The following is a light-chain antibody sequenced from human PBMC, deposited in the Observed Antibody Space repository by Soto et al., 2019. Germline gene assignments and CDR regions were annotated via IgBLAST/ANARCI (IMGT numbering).Light chain of an antibody. CDR3: QQYGSSPRIT. CDR1: QSFSSSY. V-gene: IGKV3-20*01. CDR2: GAS. J-gene: IGKJ5*01. Sequence: EFVLTQSPGPLSLSPGERATLSCRASQSFSSSYLAWYQQKPGQAPRLLIYGASSRATGIQQRSSGSGSGTNVSLTIERLVPDDFAVYYCQQYGSSPRITFGQGTRREIK.